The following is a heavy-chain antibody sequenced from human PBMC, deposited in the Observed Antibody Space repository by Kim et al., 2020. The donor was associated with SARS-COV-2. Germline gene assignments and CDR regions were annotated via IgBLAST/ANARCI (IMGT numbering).Heavy chain of an antibody. CDR2: IIPIFGTA. D-gene: IGHD1-20*01. J-gene: IGHJ6*03. V-gene: IGHV1-69*13. CDR3: ARDIRGGRYNWNPLSYMDV. Sequence: SVKVSCKASGGTFSSYAISWVRQAPGQGLEWMGGIIPIFGTANYAQKFQGRVTITADESTSTAYMELSSLRSEDTAVYYCARDIRGGRYNWNPLSYMDVWGKGTTVTVSS. CDR1: GGTFSSYA.